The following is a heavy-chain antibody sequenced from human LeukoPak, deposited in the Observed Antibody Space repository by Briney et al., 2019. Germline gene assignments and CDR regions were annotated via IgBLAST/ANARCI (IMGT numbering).Heavy chain of an antibody. V-gene: IGHV3-53*01. Sequence: GGSLRLSCAASGVTVSSNHMSWVRQAPGKGLEWVSVMYSGGSTNYADSVKGRFTISRDNSKNTLYLQMNSLRVEDTAVYYCARDPPSGGRGTWGWGQGTLVTVSS. CDR3: ARDPPSGGRGTWG. D-gene: IGHD3-16*01. CDR2: MYSGGST. CDR1: GVTVSSNH. J-gene: IGHJ4*02.